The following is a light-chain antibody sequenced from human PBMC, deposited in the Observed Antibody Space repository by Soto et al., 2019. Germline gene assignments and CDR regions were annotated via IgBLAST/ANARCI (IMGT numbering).Light chain of an antibody. J-gene: IGLJ1*01. CDR3: CSYARSSTPYV. V-gene: IGLV2-23*02. CDR1: SSDVGSYNL. CDR2: EVN. Sequence: QSALTQPASVSRSPGQSITISCTGTSSDVGSYNLVSWYQQHPGKAPKLMIYEVNKRPSGVSNRFSGSKSGNTASLTISGLQAEDEADYYCCSYARSSTPYVFGSGTKVTVL.